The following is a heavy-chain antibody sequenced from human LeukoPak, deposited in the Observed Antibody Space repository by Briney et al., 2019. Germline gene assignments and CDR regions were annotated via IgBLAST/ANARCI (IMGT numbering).Heavy chain of an antibody. CDR1: GFTFNNYA. CDR2: ISGDGRST. V-gene: IGHV3-23*01. CDR3: TKDAGYSSGREFDS. D-gene: IGHD6-19*01. Sequence: GGSLRLSCTASGFTFNNYALTWVRQAPGQGLEGVSTISGDGRSTYYADSVKGRFNISRDNSKNTLFLQMNSLRAENTAVYYCTKDAGYSSGREFDSWRQGTLVIVCS. J-gene: IGHJ4*02.